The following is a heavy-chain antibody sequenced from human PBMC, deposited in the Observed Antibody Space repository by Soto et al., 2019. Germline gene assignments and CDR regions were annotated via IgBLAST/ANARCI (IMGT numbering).Heavy chain of an antibody. V-gene: IGHV4-31*03. J-gene: IGHJ6*02. CDR2: IYYSGST. Sequence: QVQLQESGPGLVKPSQTLSLTCTVSGGSISSGSYYWSWIRQLPGKGLEWIGYIYYSGSTYYNPSLKERVTISVDTSKNQFSLKLNSVTAADTAVYYCATRTDYYYGSGSLGGMDVWGQGTTVTVSS. D-gene: IGHD3-10*01. CDR3: ATRTDYYYGSGSLGGMDV. CDR1: GGSISSGSYY.